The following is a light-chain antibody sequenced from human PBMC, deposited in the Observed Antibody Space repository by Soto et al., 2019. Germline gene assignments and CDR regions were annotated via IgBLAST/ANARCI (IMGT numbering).Light chain of an antibody. CDR1: QSVLYSSNNKNY. J-gene: IGKJ1*01. V-gene: IGKV4-1*01. CDR2: WAS. CDR3: QQYYSTPVT. Sequence: DIVMTQSPASLAVSLGERATINCKSSQSVLYSSNNKNYLAWYQQKPGQPPKLLIYWASTRASGVPDRFSGSGSGTDFTLTISSLQAEDVAVYYCQQYYSTPVTFGQGTKVEIK.